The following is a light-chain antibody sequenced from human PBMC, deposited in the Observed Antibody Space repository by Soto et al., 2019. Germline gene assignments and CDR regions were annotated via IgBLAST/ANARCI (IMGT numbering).Light chain of an antibody. CDR2: GTS. J-gene: IGKJ1*01. CDR3: HQYDKSPWT. Sequence: EIVLTQSPGTLSLSPGERATLSCRASQSVSSSYLAWYQQKPGQAPRLLIYGTSTKATGIPDRFSGSGSGTDFTLTSSSLEPEDFGVYYCHQYDKSPWTFGRGTKVEIK. CDR1: QSVSSSY. V-gene: IGKV3-20*01.